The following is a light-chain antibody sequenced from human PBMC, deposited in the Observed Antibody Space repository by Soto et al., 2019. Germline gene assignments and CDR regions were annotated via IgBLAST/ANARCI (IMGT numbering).Light chain of an antibody. J-gene: IGKJ5*01. V-gene: IGKV1-5*01. CDR3: QQYDSYSYT. Sequence: IQMTQSPSTLSASVGDRVTITCRASQTIGNWLAWYQQKTGKAPKLLIYDASSLERGVPSRFSGSRSGTEFTLTISSLQPDDFATYYCQQYDSYSYTFGQGTRLAIK. CDR1: QTIGNW. CDR2: DAS.